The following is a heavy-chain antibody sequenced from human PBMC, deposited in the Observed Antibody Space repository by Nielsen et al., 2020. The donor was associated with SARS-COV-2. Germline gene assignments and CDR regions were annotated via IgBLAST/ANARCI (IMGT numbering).Heavy chain of an antibody. CDR3: AREIVGATYFDY. D-gene: IGHD1-26*01. CDR2: IYYSGST. J-gene: IGHJ4*02. CDR1: GGSISSGGYY. Sequence: SETLSLTCTVSGGSISSGGYYWSWIRQHPGKGLEWIGYIYYSGSTYYNPSLKSRVTISVDTSKNQFSLKLSSVTAADTAVYYCAREIVGATYFDYWGQGTLVTVSS. V-gene: IGHV4-31*03.